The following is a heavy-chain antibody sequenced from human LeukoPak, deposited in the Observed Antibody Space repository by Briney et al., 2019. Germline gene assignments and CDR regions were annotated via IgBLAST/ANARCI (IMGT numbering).Heavy chain of an antibody. D-gene: IGHD2-15*01. J-gene: IGHJ3*02. V-gene: IGHV3-21*01. CDR1: GFTFSTYS. CDR3: ARDEIGRSVI. Sequence: PGGSLRLSCAASGFTFSTYSMNWVRQALGKGLEWVSSISSSSSYMYYADSLKGRFTISRDNAKNSLYLQMNSLRAEDTAVYYCARDEIGRSVIWGQGTMVTVSS. CDR2: ISSSSSYM.